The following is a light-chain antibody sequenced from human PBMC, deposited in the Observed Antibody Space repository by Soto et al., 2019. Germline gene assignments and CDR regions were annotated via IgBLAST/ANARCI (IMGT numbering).Light chain of an antibody. CDR2: GAS. CDR3: QSYGTSVWP. J-gene: IGKJ1*01. CDR1: QSVSSSF. V-gene: IGKV3-20*01. Sequence: EIMLTQSPGTLSLSPGERATLSCRASQSVSSSFLAWYQQKPDQAPRLLIYGASIRATDIPGRFSGSWSGTQSARTISGCELEDLAMYLCQSYGTSVWPFGQGTKVQIK.